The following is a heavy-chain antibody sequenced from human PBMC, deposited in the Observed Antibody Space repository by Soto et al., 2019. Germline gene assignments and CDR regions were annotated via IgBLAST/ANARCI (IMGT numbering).Heavy chain of an antibody. J-gene: IGHJ6*02. CDR3: AKNGRPPYYYYGLDV. D-gene: IGHD2-8*01. V-gene: IGHV1-18*01. CDR2: ISGYNGDT. CDR1: GYTFTRYG. Sequence: QGHLVQSGAEVKKPGASVKVSCKASGYTFTRYGISWVRQAPGQGLEWMGWISGYNGDTNYAQNLQGRVTMTIDTSTTTAYMELRSLTSDDTAVYYCAKNGRPPYYYYGLDVWGQGTPVTVSS.